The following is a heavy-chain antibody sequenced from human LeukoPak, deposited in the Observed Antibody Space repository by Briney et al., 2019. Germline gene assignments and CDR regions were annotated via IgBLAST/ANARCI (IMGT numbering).Heavy chain of an antibody. CDR3: ATGPVTYYDYVWGSYRLEY. CDR1: GYTLTELS. D-gene: IGHD3-16*02. V-gene: IGHV1-24*01. CDR2: FDPEDGET. J-gene: IGHJ4*02. Sequence: ASVKVSCKVSGYTLTELSMHWVRQAPGKGLEWMGGFDPEDGETIYAQKFQGRVTMTEDTSTDTAYMELSSLRSEDTAVYYCATGPVTYYDYVWGSYRLEYWGQGTLVTVSS.